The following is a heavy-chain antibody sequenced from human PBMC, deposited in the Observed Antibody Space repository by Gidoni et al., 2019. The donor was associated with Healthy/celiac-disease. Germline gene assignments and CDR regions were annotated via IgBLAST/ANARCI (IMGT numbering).Heavy chain of an antibody. V-gene: IGHV3-48*03. CDR1: GFTFSSYE. CDR3: ARWKYCSGGSCYYYGMDV. J-gene: IGHJ6*02. Sequence: EVQLVESGGGLVQPGGSLRLSCAASGFTFSSYEMNWVRQAPGKGLEWVSYISSSGSTIYYADSVKGRFTISRDNAKNSLYLQMNSLRAEDTAVYYCARWKYCSGGSCYYYGMDVWGQGTTVTVSS. D-gene: IGHD2-15*01. CDR2: ISSSGSTI.